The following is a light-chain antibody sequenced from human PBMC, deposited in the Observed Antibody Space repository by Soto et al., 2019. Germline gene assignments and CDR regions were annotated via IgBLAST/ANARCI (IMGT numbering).Light chain of an antibody. J-gene: IGKJ5*01. V-gene: IGKV3-20*01. CDR1: QSISVTY. Sequence: EIVLTQSPGTLSLSPGERATLSCRASQSISVTYLAWYQQKPGQAPRLLIYTTSIRATGIPDRFSGSGSGTDFTLTITRLEPEDSAVYFCQQYTGPPTTFGQGTRLEIK. CDR3: QQYTGPPTT. CDR2: TTS.